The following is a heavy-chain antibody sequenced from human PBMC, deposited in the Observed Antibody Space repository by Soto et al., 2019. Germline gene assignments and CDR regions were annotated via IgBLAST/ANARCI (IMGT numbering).Heavy chain of an antibody. V-gene: IGHV3-30-3*01. CDR2: ISYDGSNK. Sequence: GGSLRLSCAASGFTFSSYAMHWVRQAPGKGLEWVAVISYDGSNKYYADSVKGRFTISRDNSKNTLYLQMNSLRAEDTAVYYCAREFQQQLRLYYYYGMDVWGQGTTVTVSS. CDR3: AREFQQQLRLYYYYGMDV. CDR1: GFTFSSYA. J-gene: IGHJ6*02. D-gene: IGHD6-13*01.